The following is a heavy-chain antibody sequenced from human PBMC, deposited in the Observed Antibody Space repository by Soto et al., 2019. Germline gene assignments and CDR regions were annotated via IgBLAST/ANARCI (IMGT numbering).Heavy chain of an antibody. CDR2: IIPMFGTA. CDR3: ASSYSSSSKYYFHMDV. J-gene: IGHJ6*02. V-gene: IGHV1-69*12. CDR1: GGTFSNYA. D-gene: IGHD6-6*01. Sequence: QVQLVQSGAEVKKPGSSMKVSCKASGGTFSNYAISWVRQAPGQGLEWMGGIIPMFGTANYAQKFQGRVTITADESTSTAYMELSSLRSEDTAVYYCASSYSSSSKYYFHMDVWGQGTTVTVSS.